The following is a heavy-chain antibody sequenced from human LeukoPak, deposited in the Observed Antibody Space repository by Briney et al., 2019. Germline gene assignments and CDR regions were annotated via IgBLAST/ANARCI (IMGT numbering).Heavy chain of an antibody. CDR1: GFSFSSYS. Sequence: GGSLRLSCAASGFSFSSYSMHWVRQAPGKGLEWVAVISDDGTFTLYGDSVRGRFTISRDSSRNTLYLQMNSLRPEDTAVYYCTRDPYRDAPDYFDYWGQGTLVTVSS. D-gene: IGHD1-14*01. CDR3: TRDPYRDAPDYFDY. J-gene: IGHJ4*02. CDR2: ISDDGTFT. V-gene: IGHV3-30*03.